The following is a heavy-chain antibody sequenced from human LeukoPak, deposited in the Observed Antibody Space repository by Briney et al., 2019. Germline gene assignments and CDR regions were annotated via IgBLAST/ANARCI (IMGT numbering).Heavy chain of an antibody. V-gene: IGHV3-48*04. CDR1: GFTFSTYS. J-gene: IGHJ4*02. D-gene: IGHD2-2*03. CDR2: ITNSGSTR. CDR3: ARDWIW. Sequence: GGSLRLSCAASGFTFSTYSMNWVRQAPGKGLEWVSHITNSGSTRYYADSVKGRFTVSRDNDQHSLYLQMNSLRADDTAVYYCARDWIWWGQGTLVTVSS.